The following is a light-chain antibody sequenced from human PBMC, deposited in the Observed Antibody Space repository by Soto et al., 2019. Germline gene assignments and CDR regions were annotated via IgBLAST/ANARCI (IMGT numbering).Light chain of an antibody. Sequence: EIVLTQSPGTLSLSPGERATLSCRASQSLGSGYLAWYQQKPGRAPRLVIYGASRRATGSPDRFSGGGSGTDFTLTISRLEPEDFAVYYCQQYGSSPPGTFGQGTNVEMK. CDR2: GAS. J-gene: IGKJ1*01. V-gene: IGKV3-20*01. CDR1: QSLGSGY. CDR3: QQYGSSPPGT.